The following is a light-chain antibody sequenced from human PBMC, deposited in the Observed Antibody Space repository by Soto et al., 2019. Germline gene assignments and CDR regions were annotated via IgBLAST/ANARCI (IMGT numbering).Light chain of an antibody. CDR2: GAS. Sequence: EIVLTQSPGTLSLSPGERATLSCRASQSVSSSYLAWYQQKPGQAPRLLIYGASSRATGIPDRFICSGSETDFTLTISRLEPEDFAVYYWQQYGSTSWTFGQGTKVEIK. V-gene: IGKV3-20*01. CDR3: QQYGSTSWT. CDR1: QSVSSSY. J-gene: IGKJ1*01.